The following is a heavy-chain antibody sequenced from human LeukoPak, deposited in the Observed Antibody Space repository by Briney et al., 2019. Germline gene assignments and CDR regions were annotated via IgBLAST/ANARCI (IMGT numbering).Heavy chain of an antibody. J-gene: IGHJ4*02. CDR2: IWYDGSNK. CDR3: AREYGDIAASIDY. Sequence: GGSLRLSCAASGFTFSSYGMHWVRQAPGKGLEWVAVIWYDGSNKYYADSVKGRFTISRDNSKNTLYLQMNSLRAEDTAVYYCAREYGDIAASIDYWGQGTLVTVSS. V-gene: IGHV3-33*01. CDR1: GFTFSSYG. D-gene: IGHD6-13*01.